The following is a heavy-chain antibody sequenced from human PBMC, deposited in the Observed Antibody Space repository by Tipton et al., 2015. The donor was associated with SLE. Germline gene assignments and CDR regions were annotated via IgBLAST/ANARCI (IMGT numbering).Heavy chain of an antibody. CDR1: GGSISNLY. CDR3: ARATSTLWYFDY. CDR2: VYYGGST. V-gene: IGHV4-59*11. J-gene: IGHJ4*02. Sequence: TLSLTCNVSGGSISNLYWSWIRQPPGKPLEWIGYVYYGGSTKYNPSLKSRVTISVDTSKNQFSLKLTSVTAADTAVYYCARATSTLWYFDYWGQGTLVTVSS. D-gene: IGHD2-21*01.